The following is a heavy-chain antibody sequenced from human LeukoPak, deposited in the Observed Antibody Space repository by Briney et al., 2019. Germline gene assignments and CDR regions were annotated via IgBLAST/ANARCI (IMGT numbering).Heavy chain of an antibody. D-gene: IGHD4-11*01. J-gene: IGHJ6*02. CDR3: AREEMTTVSASYYFFALDV. Sequence: GGSLRLSCEAPGFTVSSNYMTWVRQAPGKGLEWLSVMYSGGITYHADSVKGRFTISRDNSKNTLYLQMNSLRPDDTAVYYCAREEMTTVSASYYFFALDVWGQGATITVSS. V-gene: IGHV3-66*02. CDR2: MYSGGIT. CDR1: GFTVSSNY.